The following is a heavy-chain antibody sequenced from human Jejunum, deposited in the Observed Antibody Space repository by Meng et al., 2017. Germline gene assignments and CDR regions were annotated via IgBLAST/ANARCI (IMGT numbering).Heavy chain of an antibody. V-gene: IGHV3-74*02. CDR2: INVDGGTI. Sequence: EVQLVESGGGLVQPGGSLTLSCTASGITFSSYWMHWVRQAPGKGLEWVSQINVDGGTITYADSVKGRFTISRDNAKNTLYLQMNSLRVEDTAVYYCARVRTGYCDYWGQGTLVTVFS. CDR3: ARVRTGYCDY. CDR1: GITFSSYW. J-gene: IGHJ4*02. D-gene: IGHD4-17*01.